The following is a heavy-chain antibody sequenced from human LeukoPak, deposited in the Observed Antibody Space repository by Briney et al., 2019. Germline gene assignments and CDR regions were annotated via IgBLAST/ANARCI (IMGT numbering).Heavy chain of an antibody. V-gene: IGHV3-30-3*01. CDR2: ISYNGYNK. Sequence: GWSLRLSCAASGFTFSSYAMHWVRQAPGKGLEWVAVISYNGYNKYYADSVKGRFTISRDNSKNTLDLQMNSLRAEDTAVYYCARDLIMMLVVPTGIDYWGQGTLVTVSS. CDR3: ARDLIMMLVVPTGIDY. J-gene: IGHJ4*02. D-gene: IGHD3-22*01. CDR1: GFTFSSYA.